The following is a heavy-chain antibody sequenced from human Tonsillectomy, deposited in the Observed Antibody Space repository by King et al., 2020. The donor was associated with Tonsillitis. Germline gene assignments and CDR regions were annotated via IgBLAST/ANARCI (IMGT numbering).Heavy chain of an antibody. V-gene: IGHV4-59*01. CDR1: GGSISSYY. J-gene: IGHJ3*02. CDR3: ARMYYYDSSGANAFDI. CDR2: IYYSGST. D-gene: IGHD3-22*01. Sequence: QLQESGPGLVKPSETPSLTCTVSGGSISSYYWSWIRQPPGKGLEWIGYIYYSGSTNYNPSLKSRVTISVDTSKNQFSLKLSSVTAADTAVYYCARMYYYDSSGANAFDIWGQGTMVTVSS.